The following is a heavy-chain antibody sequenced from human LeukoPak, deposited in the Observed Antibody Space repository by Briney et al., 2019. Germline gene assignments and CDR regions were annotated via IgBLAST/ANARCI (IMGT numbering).Heavy chain of an antibody. D-gene: IGHD1-14*01. J-gene: IGHJ4*02. Sequence: ASVKVSCKASGYIFTGYYMHWVRQAPGQGLEWMGWINPNSGATNYAQKFQGRVTVTRDTSIRTAYMELSSLRSDDTAVYYCARANHNDYWGQGTLVTVSS. CDR2: INPNSGAT. CDR1: GYIFTGYY. CDR3: ARANHNDY. V-gene: IGHV1-2*02.